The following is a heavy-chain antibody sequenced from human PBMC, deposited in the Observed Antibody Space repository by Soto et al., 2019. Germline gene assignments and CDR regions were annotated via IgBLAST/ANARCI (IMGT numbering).Heavy chain of an antibody. J-gene: IGHJ3*02. CDR1: GFTCRSYD. D-gene: IGHD2-8*02. CDR2: ILVGGST. V-gene: IGHV3-23*01. Sequence: GGSLRLSCAASGFTCRSYDMSWVRQAPGKGLEWVSTILVGGSTHYPDSVKGRFTISRDNSKNTVFLQMNSLTAGDTAVYYCAKATATGGGAFDICGQGTMVTGSS. CDR3: AKATATGGGAFDI.